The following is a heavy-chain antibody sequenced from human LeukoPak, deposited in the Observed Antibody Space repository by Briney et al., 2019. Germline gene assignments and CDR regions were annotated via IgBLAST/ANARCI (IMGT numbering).Heavy chain of an antibody. CDR3: ARDRGYCSSTSCYDFDY. J-gene: IGHJ4*02. D-gene: IGHD2-2*01. CDR2: ISSSGSTI. CDR1: GFTFSDYY. Sequence: GGSLRLSCAASGFTFSDYYMSWIRQAPGKGLEWVSYISSSGSTIYYADSVKGRFTISRDNAKSSLYLQMNSLRAEDTAVYYCARDRGYCSSTSCYDFDYWGQGTLVTVSS. V-gene: IGHV3-11*01.